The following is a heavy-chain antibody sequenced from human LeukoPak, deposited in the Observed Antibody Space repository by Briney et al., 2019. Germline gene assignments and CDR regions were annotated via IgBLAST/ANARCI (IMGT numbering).Heavy chain of an antibody. CDR1: GFTFSSYG. Sequence: PGGSLRLSCAASGFTFSSYGMHWVRQAPGKGLEWVAVISYDGSNKYYADSVKGRFTISRDNAKNSLYLQMNSLRDEDTAVYYCARVPGGWLQSDYWGQGTLVTVSS. CDR2: ISYDGSNK. D-gene: IGHD5-24*01. V-gene: IGHV3-30*03. J-gene: IGHJ4*02. CDR3: ARVPGGWLQSDY.